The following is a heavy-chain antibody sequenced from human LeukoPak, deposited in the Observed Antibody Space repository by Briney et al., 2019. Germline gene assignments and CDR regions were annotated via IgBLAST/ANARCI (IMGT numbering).Heavy chain of an antibody. J-gene: IGHJ4*02. CDR3: ARWASIQATCFFDY. V-gene: IGHV3-33*01. D-gene: IGHD2-21*01. CDR2: IWYDGSYK. Sequence: GRSLRLSCAASGFTFNSYGMHWVRQAPGKGLEWVAVIWYDGSYKYYADSVKGRFTISKDNSKNTLELQMSSLRADDTAVYYCARWASIQATCFFDYWGQGTLVTVSS. CDR1: GFTFNSYG.